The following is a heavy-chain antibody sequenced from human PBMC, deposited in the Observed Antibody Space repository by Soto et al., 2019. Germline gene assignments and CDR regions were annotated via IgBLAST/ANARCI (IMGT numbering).Heavy chain of an antibody. V-gene: IGHV4-30-4*01. CDR3: ARGSGYQLLGVDY. Sequence: QVQLQESGPGLVKPSQTLSLTCTVSGGSISSGDYYWSWIRQPPGKGLEWIGYIYYSGSTYYNPSLKSRVTISVDTSKNPFSLKLSSVTAADTAVYYCARGSGYQLLGVDYWGQGTLVTVSS. CDR1: GGSISSGDYY. CDR2: IYYSGST. D-gene: IGHD2-2*01. J-gene: IGHJ4*02.